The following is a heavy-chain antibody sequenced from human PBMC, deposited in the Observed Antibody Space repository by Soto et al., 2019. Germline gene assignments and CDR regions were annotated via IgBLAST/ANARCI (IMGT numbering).Heavy chain of an antibody. CDR1: GGSISSGGYS. V-gene: IGHV4-30-2*01. J-gene: IGHJ4*02. Sequence: TLSLTCAVSGGSISSGGYSWSWIRQPPGKGLEWIGYIYHSGSPYYNPSLESRVTISVDRSKNQFSLKLSSVTAADTAVYYCARDAGYFDYWGQGTPVTVSS. CDR2: IYHSGSP. CDR3: ARDAGYFDY.